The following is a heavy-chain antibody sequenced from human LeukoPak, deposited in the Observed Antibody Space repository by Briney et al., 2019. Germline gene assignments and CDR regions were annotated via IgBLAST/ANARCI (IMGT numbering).Heavy chain of an antibody. CDR3: ARDMYSSSLICSWFDP. Sequence: ASVKVSCKASGYTFTGYYMHWVRQAPGQGLEWMGWINPNSGGTNYAQKFQGRVTMTRDTSISTAYMELSRLRSDDTAVYYCARDMYSSSLICSWFDPWGQGTLVTVSS. J-gene: IGHJ5*02. CDR1: GYTFTGYY. V-gene: IGHV1-2*02. D-gene: IGHD6-6*01. CDR2: INPNSGGT.